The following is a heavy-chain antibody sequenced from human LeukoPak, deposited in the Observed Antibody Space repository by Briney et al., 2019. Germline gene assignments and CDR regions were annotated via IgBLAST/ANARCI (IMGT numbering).Heavy chain of an antibody. J-gene: IGHJ5*02. D-gene: IGHD6-19*01. V-gene: IGHV1-24*01. CDR1: GSMFTELS. CDR2: FRPEDGET. CDR3: AIVLAVGVVDWFDP. Sequence: ASVKVSCKVSGSMFTELSMHWVRQAPGKGLEWMGGFRPEDGETIYAQKFQGRVTMTEDSSTDTAYMELSSLRSEDTAVYYCAIVLAVGVVDWFDPWGQGTLVTVSS.